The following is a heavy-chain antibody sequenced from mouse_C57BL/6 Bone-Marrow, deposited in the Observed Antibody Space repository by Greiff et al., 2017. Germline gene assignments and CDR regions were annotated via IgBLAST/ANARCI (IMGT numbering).Heavy chain of an antibody. Sequence: EVMLVESGGGLVKPGGSLKLSCAASGFTFSSYAMSWVRQTPEKRLEWVATISDGGSYTYYPDNVKGRFTISRDNAKNNLYLQMSHLKSEDTAMYYCARSPVYDGFAWFAYWGQGTLVTVSA. CDR2: ISDGGSYT. CDR1: GFTFSSYA. CDR3: ARSPVYDGFAWFAY. J-gene: IGHJ3*01. D-gene: IGHD2-3*01. V-gene: IGHV5-4*03.